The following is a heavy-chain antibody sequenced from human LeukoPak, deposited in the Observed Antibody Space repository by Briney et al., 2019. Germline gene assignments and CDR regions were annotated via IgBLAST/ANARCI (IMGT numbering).Heavy chain of an antibody. J-gene: IGHJ5*01. D-gene: IGHD4-17*01. V-gene: IGHV3-74*01. CDR2: IKTDGSIT. CDR3: ANPPTVTKTRFDS. CDR1: GFTFSSHW. Sequence: PGGSLRLSCAASGFTFSSHWMHWVRQAPGKGLVWVSRIKTDGSITSYADSVKGRFTISRDNSKNTLYLQMNSLRAEDTAVYYCANPPTVTKTRFDSWGQGTLVTVSS.